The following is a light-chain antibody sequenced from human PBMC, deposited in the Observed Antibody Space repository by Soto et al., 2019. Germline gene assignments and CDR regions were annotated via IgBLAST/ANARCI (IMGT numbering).Light chain of an antibody. Sequence: QSVLTQPASVSGSPGQSITISCTGTGSDVGGYNFVSWYQQHPGKAPKLMIYEVSNWPSGLSNRFSGSWSGNTASLTISGLQAEDEADYYCCSYTSSSTYVFGTGTKLTVL. CDR1: GSDVGGYNF. V-gene: IGLV2-14*01. CDR3: CSYTSSSTYV. CDR2: EVS. J-gene: IGLJ1*01.